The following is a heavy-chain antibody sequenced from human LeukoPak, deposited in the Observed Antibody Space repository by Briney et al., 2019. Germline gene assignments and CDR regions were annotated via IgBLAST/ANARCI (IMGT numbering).Heavy chain of an antibody. J-gene: IGHJ4*02. Sequence: GGSLRLSCAASGCTFSTYGMHRVRQAPGKGLEWVAVIWYDGSNKYYADSVKGRFTISRDNSKNTLYLQMNSLRAEDTAVYYCARAPCSGNSCYSVDYWGQGTLVTVSS. D-gene: IGHD2-15*01. CDR3: ARAPCSGNSCYSVDY. CDR2: IWYDGSNK. V-gene: IGHV3-33*01. CDR1: GCTFSTYG.